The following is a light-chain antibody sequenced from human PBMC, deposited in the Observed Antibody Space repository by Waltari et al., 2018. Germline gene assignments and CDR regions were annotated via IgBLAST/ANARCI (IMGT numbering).Light chain of an antibody. CDR2: EVS. J-gene: IGLJ3*02. CDR1: SSDVENYHL. V-gene: IGLV2-23*02. CDR3: CSYAGRSTWV. Sequence: QSALTQPASVSGSPGQSITISCTGTSSDVENYHLVPWYQQHPDKAPQLMIFEVSHGPSVVSALFSGSKSGNSASLTISGLQADDEADYYCCSYAGRSTWVFGGGTKLTVL.